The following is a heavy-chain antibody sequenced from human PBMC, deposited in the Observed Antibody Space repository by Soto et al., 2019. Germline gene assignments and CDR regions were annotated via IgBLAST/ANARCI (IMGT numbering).Heavy chain of an antibody. CDR2: FDPEDGET. V-gene: IGHV1-24*01. CDR1: GYTLTELS. J-gene: IGHJ4*02. D-gene: IGHD3-3*01. Sequence: VKVSCKVSGYTLTELSMHWVRQAPGKGLEWMGGFDPEDGETIYAQKFQGRVTMTEDTSTDTAYMELSSLRSEGTAVYYCATAGPXGVDLXDYXGQXTLXXVSS. CDR3: ATAGPXGVDLXDY.